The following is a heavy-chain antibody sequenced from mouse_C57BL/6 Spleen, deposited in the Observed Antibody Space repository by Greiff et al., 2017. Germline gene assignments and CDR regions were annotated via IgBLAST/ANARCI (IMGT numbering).Heavy chain of an antibody. CDR1: GFTFSDYG. V-gene: IGHV5-17*01. D-gene: IGHD2-4*01. J-gene: IGHJ4*01. CDR3: ARDDYDEYAMDY. Sequence: EVNLVESGGGLVKPGGSLKLSCAASGFTFSDYGMHWVRQAPEKGLEWVAYISSGSSTIYYADTVKGRFTISRDNAKNTLFLQMTSLRSEDTAMYYCARDDYDEYAMDYWGQGTSVTVSS. CDR2: ISSGSSTI.